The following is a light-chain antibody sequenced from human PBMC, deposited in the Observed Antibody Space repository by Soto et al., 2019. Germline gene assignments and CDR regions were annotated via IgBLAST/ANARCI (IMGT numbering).Light chain of an antibody. CDR1: SSDVGGYNS. CDR3: CSYTNSAYV. V-gene: IGLV2-14*01. Sequence: QSVLTQPASVSGSPGQSIAISCTGTSSDVGGYNSVSWYQQHPGKAPKLMIYDVTNRPSGVSNRFSGSKSGNTASLTISGLQAEDEGDYYCCSYTNSAYVFGTGTKVTVL. J-gene: IGLJ1*01. CDR2: DVT.